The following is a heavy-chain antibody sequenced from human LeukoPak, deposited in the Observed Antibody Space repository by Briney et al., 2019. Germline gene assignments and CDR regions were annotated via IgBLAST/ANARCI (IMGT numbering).Heavy chain of an antibody. J-gene: IGHJ4*02. CDR1: GFTFSSYA. Sequence: GGSLRLSCAASGFTFSSYAMHWVRQAPGKGLEWVAVISYDGSNKYYADSVEGRFTISRDNSKNTLYLQMNSLRAEDTAVYYCARAERALSIFDYWGQGTLVTVSS. V-gene: IGHV3-30*04. CDR2: ISYDGSNK. CDR3: ARAERALSIFDY.